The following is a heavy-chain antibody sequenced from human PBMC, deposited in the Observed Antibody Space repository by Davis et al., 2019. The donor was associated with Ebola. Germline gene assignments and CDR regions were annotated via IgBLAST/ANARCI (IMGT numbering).Heavy chain of an antibody. V-gene: IGHV3-30*18. CDR1: GISFSNYG. CDR3: AKTRSNWWNDALEI. CDR2: ISPDGSDK. D-gene: IGHD2-8*02. Sequence: GGSLRLSCAASGISFSNYGMFWVRQAPGKVMEWVAVISPDGSDKNYADSEKGRFTISRDNSKNTLDLQMNSLRPEDTAVYYCAKTRSNWWNDALEIWGRGTMVIVSS. J-gene: IGHJ3*02.